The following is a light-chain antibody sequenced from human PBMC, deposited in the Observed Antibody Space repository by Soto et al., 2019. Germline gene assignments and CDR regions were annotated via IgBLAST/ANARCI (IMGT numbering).Light chain of an antibody. CDR3: QQYGSSALT. J-gene: IGKJ4*01. Sequence: EIVLTQSPGTLSLSPGERATLSCRASQSVSSSCLVWYQQRPGQPPRLLIYGTSNRAAGIPDRFTGTGSGTDFTLTIYRLEPEDSAVYYCQQYGSSALTFGGGTKV. V-gene: IGKV3-20*01. CDR1: QSVSSSC. CDR2: GTS.